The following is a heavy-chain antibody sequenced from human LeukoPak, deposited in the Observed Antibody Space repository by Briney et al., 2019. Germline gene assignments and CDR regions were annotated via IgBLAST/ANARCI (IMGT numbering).Heavy chain of an antibody. Sequence: ASVKVSCKASGYTFTSYYMHWVRQAPGQGLEWRGIINPSGGSTSYAQKFQGRVTMTRDMSTSTVYMELSSLRSEDTAVYYCARVRIGYYFDYWGQGTLVTVSS. CDR1: GYTFTSYY. V-gene: IGHV1-46*01. J-gene: IGHJ4*02. CDR3: ARVRIGYYFDY. D-gene: IGHD3-10*01. CDR2: INPSGGST.